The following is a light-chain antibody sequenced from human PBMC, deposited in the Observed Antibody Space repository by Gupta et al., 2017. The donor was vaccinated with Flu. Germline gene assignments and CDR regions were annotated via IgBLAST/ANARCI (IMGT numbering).Light chain of an antibody. Sequence: EIVLTQSPGTLSLSPGEGGTLSCRASQSVSGNYFAWYQQKPGQAPSLLIYAVSSRAPGIPDRFSGSGSGTDFTLTISRLEPEDFAVYYCQQDGSSPITFGGGTKVDIK. V-gene: IGKV3-20*01. CDR2: AVS. CDR1: QSVSGNY. CDR3: QQDGSSPIT. J-gene: IGKJ4*01.